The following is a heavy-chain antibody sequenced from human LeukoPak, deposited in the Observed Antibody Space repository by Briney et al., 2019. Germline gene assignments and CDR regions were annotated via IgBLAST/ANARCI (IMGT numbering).Heavy chain of an antibody. V-gene: IGHV3-30*03. CDR1: GFTFSSYA. CDR3: ARDQGSSWYKADGFNI. D-gene: IGHD6-13*01. J-gene: IGHJ3*02. CDR2: ISYDGSNK. Sequence: GGSLRHSCAASGFTFSSYAMSWVRQAPGKGLEWVAVISYDGSNKYYADSVKGRFTISRDNSKNTLYLQMISLRAEDTAVYYCARDQGSSWYKADGFNIWGQGTMVTVSS.